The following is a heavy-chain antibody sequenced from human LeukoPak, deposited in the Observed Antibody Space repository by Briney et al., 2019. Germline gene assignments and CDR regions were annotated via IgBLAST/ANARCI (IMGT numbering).Heavy chain of an antibody. J-gene: IGHJ2*01. CDR3: TRDQSADDFWSGCYCHWYFDL. V-gene: IGHV3-49*04. Sequence: PGGSLRLSCTASGFTFGDYAMSWVRQAPGKGLEWVGFIRSKAYGGTTEYAASVKGRFTISRDDSKSIAYQQMNSLKTEDTAVYYCTRDQSADDFWSGCYCHWYFDLWGRGTLVTVSS. D-gene: IGHD3-3*01. CDR1: GFTFGDYA. CDR2: IRSKAYGGTT.